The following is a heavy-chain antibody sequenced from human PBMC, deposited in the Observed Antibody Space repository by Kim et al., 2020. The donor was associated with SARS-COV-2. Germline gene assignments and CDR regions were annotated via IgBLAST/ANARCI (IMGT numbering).Heavy chain of an antibody. V-gene: IGHV3-9*01. CDR3: ARHDFSGNIY. J-gene: IGHJ4*02. CDR2: ITRDSANI. D-gene: IGHD6-25*01. Sequence: GGSLRLSCVASGFIFDDYAMHWVRQAPGKGLEWISIITRDSANIHYVDSVKGRFTISRDNAKNSLYLDMSSLRAEDTGFYYCARHDFSGNIYWGLGTLVSVSS. CDR1: GFIFDDYA.